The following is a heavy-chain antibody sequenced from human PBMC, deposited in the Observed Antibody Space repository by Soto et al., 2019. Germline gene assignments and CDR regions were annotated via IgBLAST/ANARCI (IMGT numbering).Heavy chain of an antibody. CDR3: ARNMDYYYGPGSGNGHGV. V-gene: IGHV1-2*02. J-gene: IGHJ6*02. D-gene: IGHD3-10*01. CDR1: GYTFTAYY. Sequence: QVQLVQSGAEVKEPGDSVRVSCEASGYTFTAYYIHWVRQAPGQGLEWMGWINPKFGDTTYAQDFQGRLTLTRDMSISTVYMDLSRLTSDDTAIYYCARNMDYYYGPGSGNGHGVWGQGTTLNVFS. CDR2: INPKFGDT.